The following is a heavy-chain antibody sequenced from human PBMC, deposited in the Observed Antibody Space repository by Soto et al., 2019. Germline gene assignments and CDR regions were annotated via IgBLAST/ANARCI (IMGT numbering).Heavy chain of an antibody. CDR2: IYWDDDK. D-gene: IGHD2-15*01. CDR1: GFSLSSSGVG. J-gene: IGHJ4*02. Sequence: QITLKESGPTLVKPTQTLTLTCTFSGFSLSSSGVGVGWIRQPPGKALEWLTFIYWDDDKRYSPSLKSRLTITKDPSKNQVVLTLTTMDPVDTATYYCARLVVAGITYCFDSWGQGTLLTVSS. CDR3: ARLVVAGITYCFDS. V-gene: IGHV2-5*02.